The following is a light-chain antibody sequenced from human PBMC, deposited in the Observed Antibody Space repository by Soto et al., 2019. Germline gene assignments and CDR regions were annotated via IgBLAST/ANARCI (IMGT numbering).Light chain of an antibody. CDR1: QSISSW. CDR2: KAS. CDR3: HQYSASHT. J-gene: IGKJ4*01. V-gene: IGKV1-5*03. Sequence: DIQMTQSPSTLSASVGDRIVITCRASQSISSWLAWYQQKPGKAPKLLIYKASSLEGGVPSRFSGTGSGTEFTLTITRLQPDDSATYFCHQYSASHTFGGGTKVEIK.